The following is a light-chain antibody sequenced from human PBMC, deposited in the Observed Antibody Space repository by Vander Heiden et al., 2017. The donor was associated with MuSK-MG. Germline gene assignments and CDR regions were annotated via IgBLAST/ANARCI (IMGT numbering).Light chain of an antibody. Sequence: DIQMTQSPSSLSASVGDRVTITFRASQSISSYLNWYQQKPGKAPKLLIYAASSLQSGVPSRFSGSGSGTDFTLTISSLQPEDFATYYCQQSYSTPPKTFGQGTKLEIK. CDR2: AAS. J-gene: IGKJ2*01. CDR3: QQSYSTPPKT. V-gene: IGKV1-39*01. CDR1: QSISSY.